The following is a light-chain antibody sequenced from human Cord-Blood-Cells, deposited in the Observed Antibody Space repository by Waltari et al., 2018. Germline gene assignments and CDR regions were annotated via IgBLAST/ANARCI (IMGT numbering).Light chain of an antibody. CDR1: QGVSSY. CDR2: DAS. Sequence: EIVLTQSPATLSLSPGERATLPCRASQGVSSYLAWYQQKPGQAPRLLIYDASNRATGIPARFSGSGSGTDFTLTISSLEPEDFAVYYCQQRSNWITFGQGTRLEIK. V-gene: IGKV3-11*01. J-gene: IGKJ5*01. CDR3: QQRSNWIT.